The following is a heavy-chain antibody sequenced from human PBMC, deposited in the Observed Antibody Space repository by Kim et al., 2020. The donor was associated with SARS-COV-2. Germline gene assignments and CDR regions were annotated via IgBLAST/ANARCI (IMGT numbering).Heavy chain of an antibody. Sequence: GGSLRLSCAVSGFTSGDYAMHWVRQVPGKGLEWLAGISWKSNSNSIGYAPSVKGRFSISKDHAKNSLYLQMNSLRVEDTALYYCARVRSGWAGAIYGLDV. D-gene: IGHD6-19*01. CDR1: GFTSGDYA. CDR3: ARVRSGWAGAIYGLDV. J-gene: IGHJ6*01. V-gene: IGHV3-9*02. CDR2: ISWKSNSNSI.